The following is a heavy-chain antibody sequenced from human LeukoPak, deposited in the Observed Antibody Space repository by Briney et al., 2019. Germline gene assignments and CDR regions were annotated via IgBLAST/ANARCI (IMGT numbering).Heavy chain of an antibody. CDR1: GGSFSGYY. CDR3: ARGGVFSSGWSSSFDY. J-gene: IGHJ4*02. V-gene: IGHV4-34*01. Sequence: SETLSLTCAVYGGSFSGYYWSWIRQPPGKGLEWIGEINHSGSTNYNPSLKSRVTISVDTSKNQFSLKLSSVTAAGTAVYYCARGGVFSSGWSSSFDYWGQGTLVTVSS. D-gene: IGHD6-19*01. CDR2: INHSGST.